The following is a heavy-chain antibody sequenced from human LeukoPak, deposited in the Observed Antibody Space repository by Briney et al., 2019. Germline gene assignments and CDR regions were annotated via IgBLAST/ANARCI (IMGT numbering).Heavy chain of an antibody. Sequence: ASVKVSCKASGYTFTSYGINWVRQAPGQGLEWMGWINPNSGGTNYAQKFQGRVTMTRDTSISTAYMELSRLRSDDTAVYYCARLGIAAAGSDYWGQGTLVTVSS. CDR2: INPNSGGT. CDR3: ARLGIAAAGSDY. V-gene: IGHV1-2*02. D-gene: IGHD6-13*01. CDR1: GYTFTSYG. J-gene: IGHJ4*02.